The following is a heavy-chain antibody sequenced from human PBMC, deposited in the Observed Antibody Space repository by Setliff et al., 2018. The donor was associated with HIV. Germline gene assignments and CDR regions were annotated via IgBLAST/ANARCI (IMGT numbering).Heavy chain of an antibody. CDR2: IKQDGSEK. Sequence: GGSLRLSCAASGFTFSNYWMSWVRQAPGKGLEWVASIKQDGSEKYYVDSVKGRFTISRDDSKNTLYLQMNSLRAEDTAVYFCARDGGYSRSPHYYYYYGLDVWGHGTTVTVSS. CDR3: ARDGGYSRSPHYYYYYGLDV. V-gene: IGHV3-7*03. CDR1: GFTFSNYW. D-gene: IGHD6-13*01. J-gene: IGHJ6*02.